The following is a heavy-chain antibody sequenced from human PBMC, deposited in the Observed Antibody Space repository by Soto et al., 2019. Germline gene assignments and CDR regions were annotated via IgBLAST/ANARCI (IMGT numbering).Heavy chain of an antibody. D-gene: IGHD2-21*01. CDR2: SRNKTKSYTS. J-gene: IGHJ4*02. V-gene: IGHV3-72*01. CDR1: GFSLSDHY. CDR3: TRATDWG. Sequence: EVQLVESGGDLVQPGGSLRLSCAVSGFSLSDHYMDWVRHAPGKGLEWVGRSRNKTKSYTSDYAASVKGRFTISRDDSNNSLYLQMNSLKTEDTAVYYCTRATDWGWGQGTLVTVSS.